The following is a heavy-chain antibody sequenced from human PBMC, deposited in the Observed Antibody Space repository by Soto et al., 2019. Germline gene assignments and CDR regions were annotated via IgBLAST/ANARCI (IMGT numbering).Heavy chain of an antibody. CDR2: VHHSWGS. CDR3: ARQGFGPLHGRVDV. D-gene: IGHD3-10*01. Sequence: QVQLQESGPGLVKPSETLSLSCTVSGGSISSYYWSWFRQSPGKRMEWIGYVHHSWGSSYNPSLQSRVAISLDTSKSQFSLTVTSVTATDTAVYYCARQGFGPLHGRVDVWGQGTTVTVSS. CDR1: GGSISSYY. J-gene: IGHJ6*02. V-gene: IGHV4-59*08.